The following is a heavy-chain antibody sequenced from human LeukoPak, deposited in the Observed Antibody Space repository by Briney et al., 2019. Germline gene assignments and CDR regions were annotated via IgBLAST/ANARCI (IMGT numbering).Heavy chain of an antibody. CDR1: GGSISGYY. Sequence: PSETLTLTCTVSGGSISGYYWSWIRQPAGKGLEWIGRIFSSGTTNYNPSLKSRVTMSVVTSKNHFSLKLSSVTAADTAVYYCAKYIFGSDYFEYWGQGSLVTISS. D-gene: IGHD3-3*02. V-gene: IGHV4-59*10. CDR2: IFSSGTT. CDR3: AKYIFGSDYFEY. J-gene: IGHJ4*02.